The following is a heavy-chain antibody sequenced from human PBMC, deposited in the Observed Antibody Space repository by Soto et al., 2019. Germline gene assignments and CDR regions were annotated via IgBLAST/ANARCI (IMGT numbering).Heavy chain of an antibody. CDR3: ARNPRGSREYHWATYRPFDN. Sequence: QVQLQQWGAGLLKPAETLSLTCAVSGGSFSSFYWSWIRQSPTKGLEWIGEVNHSGNTNYNPTLKSRVTVSLDKSKNQFPLKLTSMTAADMGVYYCARNPRGSREYHWATYRPFDNWGQGTLVTVSS. CDR2: VNHSGNT. J-gene: IGHJ4*02. D-gene: IGHD1-1*01. CDR1: GGSFSSFY. V-gene: IGHV4-34*01.